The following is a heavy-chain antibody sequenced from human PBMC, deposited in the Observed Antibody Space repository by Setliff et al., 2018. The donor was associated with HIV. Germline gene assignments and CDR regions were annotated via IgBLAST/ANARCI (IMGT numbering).Heavy chain of an antibody. CDR1: GGTFSTYA. CDR2: IPLFGSA. V-gene: IGHV1-69*13. D-gene: IGHD6-13*01. CDR3: VVGGSSWYADYHYYYMDI. Sequence: SVKVSCKASGGTFSTYAIHWVRQAPGQGLEWMGGIPLFGSANYAQKFQGRVRITADESTGTAYMELRTLKFEDTAMYYCVVGGSSWYADYHYYYMDIWGTGTTVTVSS. J-gene: IGHJ6*03.